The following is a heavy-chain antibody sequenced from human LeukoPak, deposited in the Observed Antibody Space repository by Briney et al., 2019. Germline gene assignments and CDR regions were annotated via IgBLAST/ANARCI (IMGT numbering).Heavy chain of an antibody. V-gene: IGHV1-8*02. D-gene: IGHD3-22*01. J-gene: IGHJ4*02. CDR2: MNPNSGFT. Sequence: ASVKVSCKASGYTFTSYYMHWVRQATGQGLEWMGWMNPNSGFTGYAQKFQGRLTLTRTTSMTTAYMELSSLGSEDTAVYYCARGPYYDSSGSYHRDFDYWGQGTLVTVSS. CDR1: GYTFTSYY. CDR3: ARGPYYDSSGSYHRDFDY.